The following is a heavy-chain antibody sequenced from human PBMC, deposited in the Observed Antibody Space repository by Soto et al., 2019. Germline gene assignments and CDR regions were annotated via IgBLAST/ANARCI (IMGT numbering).Heavy chain of an antibody. CDR3: AKDRGRKRWLQFGYFDY. CDR1: GFTFSSYG. Sequence: PGGSLRLSCAASGFTFSSYGMHWVRQAPGKGLEWVAVISYDGSNKYYADSVKGRFTISRDNSKNTLYLQMNSLRAEDTAVYYCAKDRGRKRWLQFGYFDYWGQGTLVTVSS. CDR2: ISYDGSNK. J-gene: IGHJ4*02. D-gene: IGHD5-12*01. V-gene: IGHV3-30*18.